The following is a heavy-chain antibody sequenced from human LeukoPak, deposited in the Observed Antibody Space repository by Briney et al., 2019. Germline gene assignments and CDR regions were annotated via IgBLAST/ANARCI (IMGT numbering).Heavy chain of an antibody. CDR1: GFTFSSYS. CDR3: ARGFVAASSLFDY. D-gene: IGHD2-15*01. Sequence: GGSLRLSCAASGFTFSSYSMNWVRQAPGKGREWVSSISSSGSYIYYADSVKGRFTISRDNAKNSLYLQMNSLRAEDTAVYYCARGFVAASSLFDYWGQGTLVTVSS. CDR2: ISSSGSYI. V-gene: IGHV3-21*01. J-gene: IGHJ4*02.